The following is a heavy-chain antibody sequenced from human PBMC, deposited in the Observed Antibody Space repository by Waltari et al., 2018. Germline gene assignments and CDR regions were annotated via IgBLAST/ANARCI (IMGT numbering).Heavy chain of an antibody. CDR2: IYDSVST. V-gene: IGHV4-39*01. J-gene: IGHJ5*02. CDR3: ARHWKRSGYRFDP. D-gene: IGHD5-12*01. Sequence: QLQLQESGPGLVKPSETLYLTCPVSGGSISSSRYYWGWIRQSPGKGLAWTGSIYDSVSTYYNPTLKSRVTISGDTSKNQFSLKLSSVTAADTAVYYCARHWKRSGYRFDPWGQGTLVTVSS. CDR1: GGSISSSRYY.